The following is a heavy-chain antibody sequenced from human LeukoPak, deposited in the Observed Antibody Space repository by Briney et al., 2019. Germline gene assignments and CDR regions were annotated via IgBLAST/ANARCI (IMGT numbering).Heavy chain of an antibody. CDR1: GASINDYY. Sequence: SSETLSLTCSVSGASINDYYWTWIRQPPGKGLEWIGYVYHTGTSGYHPSLKSRVAMSLDTSKNQVSLKLSSVTAADTAVYFCTRVVSGGHFDYWGQGTLVTVSS. CDR3: TRVVSGGHFDY. J-gene: IGHJ4*02. V-gene: IGHV4-59*12. D-gene: IGHD2-15*01. CDR2: VYHTGTS.